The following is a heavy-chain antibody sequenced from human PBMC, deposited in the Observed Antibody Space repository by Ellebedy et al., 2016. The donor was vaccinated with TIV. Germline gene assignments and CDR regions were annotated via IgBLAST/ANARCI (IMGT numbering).Heavy chain of an antibody. D-gene: IGHD5-18*01. CDR3: AREDSYGTNAFDI. CDR1: GGSISSHGFY. V-gene: IGHV4-31*03. Sequence: SETLSLXCTVSGGSISSHGFYWSWIRQHPGKGLEWLGYFYYSGNSHYNPSLKSRLTLSVDTSKSQFSLRLRSATAADTAVYYCAREDSYGTNAFDIWGRGTMVTVSS. CDR2: FYYSGNS. J-gene: IGHJ3*02.